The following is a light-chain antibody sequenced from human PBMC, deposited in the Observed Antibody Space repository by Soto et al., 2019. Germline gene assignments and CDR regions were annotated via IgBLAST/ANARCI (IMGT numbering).Light chain of an antibody. CDR2: GAS. V-gene: IGKV3-15*01. J-gene: IGKJ2*01. CDR3: QQFNNWPHT. Sequence: EIVMTQSPATLSVSPGERATLSCRASQSVSSNLAWYQQKPGQAPRLLIYGASTRATGIPARFSGSGSGTEFTLTISNLQAEDFAVYYCQQFNNWPHTSGQGTKVDIK. CDR1: QSVSSN.